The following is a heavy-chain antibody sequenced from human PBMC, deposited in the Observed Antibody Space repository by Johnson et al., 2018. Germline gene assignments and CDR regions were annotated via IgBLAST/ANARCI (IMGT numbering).Heavy chain of an antibody. CDR1: GFTFSSYA. V-gene: IGHV3-30*14. CDR2: ISYDGSNK. Sequence: QVQLQESGGGVVQPGRSXRLSCAASGFTFSSYAMHWVRQAPGKGLEWVAVISYDGSNKYYADSVKGRFTIYRDNSKKTLYLQMNSLRTEDTAVYYCARVSTGMTGWSYYYYMDVWGKGTTVTVSS. CDR3: ARVSTGMTGWSYYYYMDV. D-gene: IGHD1-1*01. J-gene: IGHJ6*03.